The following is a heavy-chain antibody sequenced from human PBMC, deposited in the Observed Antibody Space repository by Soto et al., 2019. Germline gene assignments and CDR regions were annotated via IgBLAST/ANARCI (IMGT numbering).Heavy chain of an antibody. Sequence: GGSVRLSCAASGFNVFSYAMSWVRQAPGKGLEWVSGITSDYSTYYADSVKGRFTISRDNSRNTLYLQMDSLTVEDTAVYYCAKDFYGRATYDYWGQGTPVTVSS. J-gene: IGHJ4*02. D-gene: IGHD3-10*01. CDR3: AKDFYGRATYDY. CDR2: ITSDYST. V-gene: IGHV3-23*01. CDR1: GFNVFSYA.